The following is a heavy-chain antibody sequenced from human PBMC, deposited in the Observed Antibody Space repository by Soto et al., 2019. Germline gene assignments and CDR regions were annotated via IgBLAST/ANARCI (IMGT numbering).Heavy chain of an antibody. V-gene: IGHV1-69*02. CDR2: IIPILGIA. J-gene: IGHJ4*02. CDR3: ARGSGVVVVRD. D-gene: IGHD2-15*01. Sequence: QVQLVQSGAEVKKPGSSVKVSCKASGGTFSSYTISWVRQAPGQGLEWMGRIIPILGIANYPQKFQGRVTITADKSTSTAYMELSSLRSEDTAVYYCARGSGVVVVRDWGQGTLVTVSS. CDR1: GGTFSSYT.